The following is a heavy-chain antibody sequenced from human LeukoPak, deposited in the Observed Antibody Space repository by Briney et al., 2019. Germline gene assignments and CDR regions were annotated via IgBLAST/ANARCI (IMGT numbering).Heavy chain of an antibody. V-gene: IGHV3-7*03. CDR2: IRHDGRGK. CDR3: ARERLGYSDIDF. J-gene: IGHJ4*02. Sequence: GGSLRLSCAASGFTFSSYWMNWARQAPGKGLEWVANIRHDGRGKYYVDSVKGRFTISRDNAKNSLFLQMDSLRAEDTAVYFCARERLGYSDIDFWGQGTLVTVSS. D-gene: IGHD2-2*02. CDR1: GFTFSSYW.